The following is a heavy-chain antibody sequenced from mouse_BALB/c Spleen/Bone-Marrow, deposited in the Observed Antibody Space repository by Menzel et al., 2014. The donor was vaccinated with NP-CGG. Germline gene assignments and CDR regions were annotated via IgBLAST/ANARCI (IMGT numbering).Heavy chain of an antibody. Sequence: EVKLVESGGGLVQPGGSLKLSCAAPGFTFSSYTMSWVRQTPEKRLEWVAYISNGGGSTYYPDTVKGRFTISRDNAKNTLYLQMSSLKSEDTAMYYCARRSAATYYLDYWGQGTTLTVSS. CDR3: ARRSAATYYLDY. J-gene: IGHJ2*01. V-gene: IGHV5-12-2*01. CDR2: ISNGGGST. CDR1: GFTFSSYT. D-gene: IGHD1-2*01.